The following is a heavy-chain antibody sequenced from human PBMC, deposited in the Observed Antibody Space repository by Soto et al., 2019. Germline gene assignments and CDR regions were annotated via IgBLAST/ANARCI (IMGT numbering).Heavy chain of an antibody. V-gene: IGHV3-21*01. J-gene: IGHJ3*02. CDR2: ISSSSSYI. CDR3: AREMIVGATKAAFDI. D-gene: IGHD1-26*01. Sequence: GGSLRLSCAASGFTFSSYSMNWVRQAPGKGLEWVSSISSSSSYIYYADSVKGRFTISRDNAKNSLYLQMNSLRAEDTAVYYCAREMIVGATKAAFDIWGKGKMDTVSS. CDR1: GFTFSSYS.